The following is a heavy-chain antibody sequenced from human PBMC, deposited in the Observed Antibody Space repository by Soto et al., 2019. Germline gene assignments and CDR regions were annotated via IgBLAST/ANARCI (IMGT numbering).Heavy chain of an antibody. V-gene: IGHV4-34*01. Sequence: SETLSLTCAVYGGSFSGYYWSWIRQPPGKGLEWIGEINHSGSTNYNPSLKSRVTISVDTSKNQFSLKLSSVTAADTAVYYCARVDLYYYDSSGYYPYWGQGTLVTVS. CDR2: INHSGST. CDR1: GGSFSGYY. CDR3: ARVDLYYYDSSGYYPY. D-gene: IGHD3-22*01. J-gene: IGHJ4*02.